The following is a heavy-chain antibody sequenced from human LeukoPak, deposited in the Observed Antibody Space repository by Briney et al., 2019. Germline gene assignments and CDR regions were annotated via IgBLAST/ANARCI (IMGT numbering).Heavy chain of an antibody. D-gene: IGHD3-22*01. CDR3: ASAGDTSDYFYFSAFDI. V-gene: IGHV5-51*01. J-gene: IGHJ3*02. CDR1: GYSFTNSW. Sequence: GESLKISCQGSGYSFTNSWIGWVRQMPGKGLEWMGIIYPGDSDTTYSPSFQGQVTISADKSISTAYLQWSSLKASDTAMYYCASAGDTSDYFYFSAFDIWAKGQWSPSLQ. CDR2: IYPGDSDT.